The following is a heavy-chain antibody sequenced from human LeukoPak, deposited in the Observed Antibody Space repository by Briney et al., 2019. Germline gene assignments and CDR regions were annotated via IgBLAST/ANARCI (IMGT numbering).Heavy chain of an antibody. Sequence: GASVKVSCKSSGYTFTGYYMHWVRQAPGQGLEWMGWINPNSGGTHYAQKFQGRVTMTRDTSISTAYVELSRLRSDDTAMFYCARAGKRLAAQSDPDYWGQGTLVSVSS. CDR3: ARAGKRLAAQSDPDY. CDR2: INPNSGGT. D-gene: IGHD6-13*01. J-gene: IGHJ4*02. CDR1: GYTFTGYY. V-gene: IGHV1-2*02.